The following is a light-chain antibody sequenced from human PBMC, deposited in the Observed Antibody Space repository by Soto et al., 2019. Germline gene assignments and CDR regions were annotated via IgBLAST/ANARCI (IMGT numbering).Light chain of an antibody. J-gene: IGKJ1*01. CDR1: QGISSY. CDR2: AAS. V-gene: IGKV1D-8*03. Sequence: VIWMTQSRSLLSASTGDRVTSSCRISQGISSYLAWYQQKPGKAPELLIYAASTLQSGVPSRFSGSGSGTDFTLTISSLRPEDFATYSCQQSYRTTWTFGQGTKVDIK. CDR3: QQSYRTTWT.